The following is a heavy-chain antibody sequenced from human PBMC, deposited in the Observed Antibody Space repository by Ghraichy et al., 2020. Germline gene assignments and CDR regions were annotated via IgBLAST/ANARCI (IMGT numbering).Heavy chain of an antibody. Sequence: SVKVSCKASGGTFNNYFITWVRQAPGQGLEWMGRIIPFVGTTNYAQKFQGRVTITADKSTSTVYMEVSSLRSDDTAVYYCATSTPPGGSSGFYSPDSYFDIWGRGTLVTVSS. CDR2: IIPFVGTT. D-gene: IGHD3-22*01. V-gene: IGHV1-69*08. J-gene: IGHJ2*01. CDR1: GGTFNNYF. CDR3: ATSTPPGGSSGFYSPDSYFDI.